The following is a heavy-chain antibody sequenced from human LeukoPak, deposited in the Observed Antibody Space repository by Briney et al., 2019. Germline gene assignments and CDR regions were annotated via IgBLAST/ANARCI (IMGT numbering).Heavy chain of an antibody. J-gene: IGHJ6*03. CDR1: GFTVSSNY. Sequence: GGSLRLSCAASGFTVSSNYISWVRQAPGMGLEWLSFISASRGITYYADSVKGRFTISRDNAKNSLYLQMNSLRAEDTAVYYCVRGSLASGVVVYYYYYLDVWGKGTTVTVSS. V-gene: IGHV3-48*01. CDR2: ISASRGIT. D-gene: IGHD3-3*01. CDR3: VRGSLASGVVVYYYYYLDV.